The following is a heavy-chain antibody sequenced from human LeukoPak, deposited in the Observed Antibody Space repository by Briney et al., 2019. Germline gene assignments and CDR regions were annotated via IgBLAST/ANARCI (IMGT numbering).Heavy chain of an antibody. D-gene: IGHD6-19*01. J-gene: IGHJ4*02. V-gene: IGHV4-59*01. CDR2: IYNSEKT. CDR3: ARWDSGRAGFDY. Sequence: PSETLSLTCTVSGASMSSYYWSWIRQPPGKGLEWIGDIYNSEKTNHNPSLKIRVTISVDTSKNQFSLKLTSVTAADTAVYYCARWDSGRAGFDYWGQGTRVTVSS. CDR1: GASMSSYY.